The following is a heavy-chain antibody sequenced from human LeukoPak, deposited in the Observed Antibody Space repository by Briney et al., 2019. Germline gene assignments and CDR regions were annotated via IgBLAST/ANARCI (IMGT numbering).Heavy chain of an antibody. CDR3: ATGFQVVAASDY. CDR1: GYSFTNYY. CDR2: INPSDGSI. V-gene: IGHV1-46*01. D-gene: IGHD2-15*01. Sequence: ASVKVSCKASGYSFTNYYMHWVRQAPGQGLEWLGKINPSDGSISYAQKFQGRVTMTRDMSTTTVYMELSSLRSEDTAVYYCATGFQVVAASDYWGQGTLVTVSS. J-gene: IGHJ4*02.